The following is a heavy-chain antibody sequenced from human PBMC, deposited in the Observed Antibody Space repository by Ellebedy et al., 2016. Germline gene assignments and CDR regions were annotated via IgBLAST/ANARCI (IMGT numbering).Heavy chain of an antibody. CDR3: ARAQAYQLPHY. J-gene: IGHJ4*02. CDR1: GGSVSSDY. V-gene: IGHV4-59*08. CDR2: VFHTGTA. D-gene: IGHD2-2*01. Sequence: SETLSLTCNVSGGSVSSDYWNWIRRPPGKGLEWIGYVFHTGTANYNPSLNSRATISVDTSKNQFSLKLSSVTAADTAVYYCARAQAYQLPHYWGQGTLVTVSS.